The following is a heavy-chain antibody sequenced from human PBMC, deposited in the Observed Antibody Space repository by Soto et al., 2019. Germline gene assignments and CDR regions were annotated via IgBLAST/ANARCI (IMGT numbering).Heavy chain of an antibody. Sequence: QVQLVQSGAEVKKPGSSVKVSCKASGGTFSSYAISWVRQAPGQGLEWMGGIIPIFGTANYAQKFQGRVTITADESTRTAYMELSSLRSEDTAVYYCARAVVVITTAPYYYYYGMDVWGQGTTVTVSS. J-gene: IGHJ6*02. CDR2: IIPIFGTA. CDR1: GGTFSSYA. CDR3: ARAVVVITTAPYYYYYGMDV. D-gene: IGHD3-22*01. V-gene: IGHV1-69*01.